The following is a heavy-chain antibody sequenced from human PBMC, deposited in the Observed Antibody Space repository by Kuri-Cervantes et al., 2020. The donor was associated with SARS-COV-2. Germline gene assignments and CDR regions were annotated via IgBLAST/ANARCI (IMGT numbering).Heavy chain of an antibody. D-gene: IGHD1-14*01. V-gene: IGHV3-21*01. Sequence: GGSLRLSCAASGFTFSSYSMNWVRQAPGKGLEWVSSISSSSSYIYYADSVKGRFTISRDNAKNSLYLQMNSLRAEDTAVYYCAKDRSNPRLPYTGTFDYWGQGTLVTVSS. CDR3: AKDRSNPRLPYTGTFDY. J-gene: IGHJ4*02. CDR1: GFTFSSYS. CDR2: ISSSSSYI.